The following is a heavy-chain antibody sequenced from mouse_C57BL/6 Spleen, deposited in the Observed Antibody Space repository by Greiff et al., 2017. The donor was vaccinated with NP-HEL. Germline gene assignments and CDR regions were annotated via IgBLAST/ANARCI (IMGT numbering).Heavy chain of an antibody. CDR3: ASGGHYGSSPAGFAY. D-gene: IGHD1-1*01. J-gene: IGHJ3*01. Sequence: QVQLQQPGAELVRPGTSVKLSCKASGYTFTSYWMHWVKQRPGQGLEWIGVIDPSDSYTNYNQKFKGKATLTVDTSSSTAYMQLSSLTSEDSAVYYCASGGHYGSSPAGFAYWGQGTLVTVSA. V-gene: IGHV1-59*01. CDR2: IDPSDSYT. CDR1: GYTFTSYW.